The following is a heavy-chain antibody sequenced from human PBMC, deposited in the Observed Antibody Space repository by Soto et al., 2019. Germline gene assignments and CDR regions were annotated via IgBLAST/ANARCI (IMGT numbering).Heavy chain of an antibody. Sequence: QVQLVESGGGVVQPGRSLRLSCAASGFTFSSYATHWVRQAPGKGLEWVAVISYDGSNKYYADSVKGRFTISRDNSKNTLYLQMNSLRAEDTAVYYCARSYYDFWSGYVRGRLFDPWGQGTLVTVSS. J-gene: IGHJ5*02. V-gene: IGHV3-30-3*01. CDR2: ISYDGSNK. D-gene: IGHD3-3*01. CDR1: GFTFSSYA. CDR3: ARSYYDFWSGYVRGRLFDP.